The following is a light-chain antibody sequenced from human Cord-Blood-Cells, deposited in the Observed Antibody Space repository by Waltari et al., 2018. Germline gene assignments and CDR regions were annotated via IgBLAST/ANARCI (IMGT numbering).Light chain of an antibody. V-gene: IGKV4-1*01. CDR3: QQYYSTPLT. J-gene: IGKJ4*01. CDR2: WAS. Sequence: DIVMTQSPDSLAVSLGQRATLHCKPSPSVLYSSNNKNYLAWYQQKPGQPPKLLIYWASTRESGVPDRFSGSGSGTDFTLTISSLQAEDVAVYYCQQYYSTPLTFGGGTKVEIK. CDR1: PSVLYSSNNKNY.